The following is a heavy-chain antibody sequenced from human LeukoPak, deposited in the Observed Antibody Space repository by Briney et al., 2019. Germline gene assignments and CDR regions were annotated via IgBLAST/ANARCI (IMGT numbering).Heavy chain of an antibody. D-gene: IGHD4-11*01. CDR2: VSGSGDTT. V-gene: IGHV3-23*01. J-gene: IGHJ4*02. CDR3: AKGRGDYSNSDFDY. CDR1: GFSFSSYA. Sequence: GGSLRLSCAASGFSFSSYAMTWVRQAPGKGLEWVSVVSGSGDTTYYADSVKGRFTISRDNSKNTLYLQMNSLRAEDTAVYYCAKGRGDYSNSDFDYWGQGTLVTVSS.